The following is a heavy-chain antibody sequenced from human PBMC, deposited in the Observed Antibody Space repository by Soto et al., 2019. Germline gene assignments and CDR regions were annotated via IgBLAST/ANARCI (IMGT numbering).Heavy chain of an antibody. CDR3: ARDKGVAGAACLFAV. V-gene: IGHV1-18*04. CDR2: TSAYNGNT. Sequence: GASVKVSCKASGYTLNTYGISWVRQAPAQGLEWMGWTSAYNGNTNSAQNFQGRVTMTTATSTDTCYMELTSVTSDATAVYYFARDKGVAGAACLFAVWAQGTMVTV. D-gene: IGHD1-26*01. J-gene: IGHJ3*01. CDR1: GYTLNTYG.